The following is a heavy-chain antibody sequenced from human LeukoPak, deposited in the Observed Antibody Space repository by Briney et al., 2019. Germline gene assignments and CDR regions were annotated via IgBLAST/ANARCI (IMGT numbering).Heavy chain of an antibody. V-gene: IGHV3-7*03. CDR3: AREESEF. CDR1: GFTFSSNW. J-gene: IGHJ4*02. CDR2: IKPDGSEK. D-gene: IGHD3-10*01. Sequence: GGSLRLSCAASGFTFSSNWMSWVRQAPGKGLEWVANIKPDGSEKYYVDSVKGRFTISRDNAKNSLYLQMNSLRAEDTAAYYCAREESEFWGQGTLVTVSS.